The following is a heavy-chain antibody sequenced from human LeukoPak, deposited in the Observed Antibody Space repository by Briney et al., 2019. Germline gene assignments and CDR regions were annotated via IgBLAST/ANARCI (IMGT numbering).Heavy chain of an antibody. Sequence: ASVKVSCKASGYTFTGYYMHWVRQAPGQGLEWMGWINPNSGGTNYAQKFQGRVTMTRDTSISTAYMELRRLRSDDTAVYYCARANIVVVPAATGRGSNWFDPWGQGTLVTVSS. J-gene: IGHJ5*02. CDR2: INPNSGGT. V-gene: IGHV1-2*02. CDR1: GYTFTGYY. D-gene: IGHD2-2*01. CDR3: ARANIVVVPAATGRGSNWFDP.